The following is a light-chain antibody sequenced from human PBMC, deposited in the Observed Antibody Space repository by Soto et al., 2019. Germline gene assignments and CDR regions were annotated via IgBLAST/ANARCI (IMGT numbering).Light chain of an antibody. Sequence: DIPMTQSPSSLSASVGDRVTITCRASQSISSYLNWYQQKPGKAPKLLIYAASSLQSGVPSRFSGSGSGTDFTLTISSLQPEDFATYYCQQSYSTPRTFGQKTKLQIK. CDR2: AAS. V-gene: IGKV1-39*01. CDR1: QSISSY. J-gene: IGKJ2*01. CDR3: QQSYSTPRT.